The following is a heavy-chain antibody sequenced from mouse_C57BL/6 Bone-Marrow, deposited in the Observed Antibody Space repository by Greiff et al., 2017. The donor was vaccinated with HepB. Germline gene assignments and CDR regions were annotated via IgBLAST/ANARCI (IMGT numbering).Heavy chain of an antibody. Sequence: QVQLKQSGPELVKPGASVKISCKASGYAFSSSWMNWVKQRPGKGLEWIGRIYPGDGDTNYNGKFKGKATLTADKSSSTAYMQLSSLTSEDSAVYFCARRSNYSYWYFDVWGTGTTVTVSS. J-gene: IGHJ1*03. CDR1: GYAFSSSW. CDR3: ARRSNYSYWYFDV. CDR2: IYPGDGDT. V-gene: IGHV1-82*01. D-gene: IGHD2-5*01.